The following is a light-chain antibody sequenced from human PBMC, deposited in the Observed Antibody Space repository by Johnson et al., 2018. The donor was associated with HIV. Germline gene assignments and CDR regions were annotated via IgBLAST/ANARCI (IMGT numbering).Light chain of an antibody. J-gene: IGLJ1*01. V-gene: IGLV1-51*02. Sequence: QSVLTQPPSVSAAPGQKVTISCSGSSSNIGNNYVSWYQQLPGTAPKLLIYENNKRPSGIPDRFFGSKSGTSATLDITGLQTGDEGDYYCVIWDSSLGAYVFGTGTKVTVL. CDR2: ENN. CDR1: SSNIGNNY. CDR3: VIWDSSLGAYV.